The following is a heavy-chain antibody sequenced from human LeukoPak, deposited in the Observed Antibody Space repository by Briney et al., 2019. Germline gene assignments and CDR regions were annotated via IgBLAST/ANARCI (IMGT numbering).Heavy chain of an antibody. D-gene: IGHD3-10*01. CDR2: ISSSSSYI. CDR3: AREATPYGSGSYKNWFDP. CDR1: GFTVSSNF. J-gene: IGHJ5*02. Sequence: GGSLRLSCAASGFTVSSNFMAWVRQAPGKGLEWVASISSSSSYIYYADSVKGRFTISRDNAKNSLYLQMNSLRAEDTAVYYCAREATPYGSGSYKNWFDPWGQGSLVTVSS. V-gene: IGHV3-21*01.